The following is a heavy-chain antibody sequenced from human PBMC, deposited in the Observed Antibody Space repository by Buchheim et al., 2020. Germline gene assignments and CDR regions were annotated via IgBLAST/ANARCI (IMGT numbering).Heavy chain of an antibody. D-gene: IGHD2-21*01. CDR1: GESFSNYS. CDR3: ATRVI. V-gene: IGHV4-34*01. Sequence: QAQLQQWGAGLLKPSETLSLTCAVYGESFSNYSWSWIRQPPGKGLEWIGEISHSGSTNYNPSLKSRVTISVDTSKNQFFLRLRSVTAADTAVYYCATRVIWGQGTL. J-gene: IGHJ4*02. CDR2: ISHSGST.